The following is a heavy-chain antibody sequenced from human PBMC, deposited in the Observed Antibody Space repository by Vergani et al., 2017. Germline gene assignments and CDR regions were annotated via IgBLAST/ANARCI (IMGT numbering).Heavy chain of an antibody. J-gene: IGHJ4*02. CDR1: GGSISSYY. V-gene: IGHV4-59*01. D-gene: IGHD6-13*01. CDR2: IYYSGST. CDR3: ARGRVSSSWYVDY. Sequence: QVQLQESGPGLVKPSETLSLTCTVSGGSISSYYWSWIRQPPGKGLEWIGYIYYSGSTNYNPSLKSRVTISVDTSKNQSSLKLSSVTAADTAVYYCARGRVSSSWYVDYWGQGTLVTVSS.